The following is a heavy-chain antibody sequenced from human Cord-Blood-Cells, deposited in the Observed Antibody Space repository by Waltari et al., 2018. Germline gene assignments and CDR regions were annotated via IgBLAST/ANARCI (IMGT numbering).Heavy chain of an antibody. J-gene: IGHJ4*02. Sequence: EVQLVESGGGLVQPGGSLKLSCAASGFTFSGSAMHWVRQASGKGLEWVGRIRSKANSYATAYAASVKGRFTISRDNSKNTLYLQMNSLRAEDTAVYYCARGSWYVDYWGQGTLVTVSS. CDR3: ARGSWYVDY. V-gene: IGHV3-73*02. CDR2: IRSKANSYAT. CDR1: GFTFSGSA.